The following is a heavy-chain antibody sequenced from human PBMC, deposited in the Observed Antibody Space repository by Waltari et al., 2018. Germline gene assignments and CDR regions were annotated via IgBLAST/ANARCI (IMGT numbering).Heavy chain of an antibody. CDR1: RYYFDTYF. CDR2: LNPDSGDT. CDR3: ATHSKTWYLYTFDV. J-gene: IGHJ3*01. Sequence: QMLLVQSGAEVKKPGASFKVACKTSRYYFDTYFLHWLRQAPGQGLEWMGWLNPDSGDTNFVQKFRDRVAVTRDTSVNTAYLELADLTPADTAVYYCATHSKTWYLYTFDVWGQGTVVTVS. D-gene: IGHD6-13*01. V-gene: IGHV1-2*02.